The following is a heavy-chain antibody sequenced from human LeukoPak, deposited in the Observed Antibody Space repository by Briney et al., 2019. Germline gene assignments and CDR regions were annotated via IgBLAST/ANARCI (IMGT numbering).Heavy chain of an antibody. Sequence: GGSLRLSCAASGFTFSSYWMHWVRQAPGKGLVWVSFISSSSDYIYYPDSVKGRFTISRDNAKNSLYLQMNSLRAEDTAVYYCARDYCSGGSCYHHFDYWGQGTLLTVSS. J-gene: IGHJ4*02. V-gene: IGHV3-21*01. D-gene: IGHD2-15*01. CDR3: ARDYCSGGSCYHHFDY. CDR2: ISSSSDYI. CDR1: GFTFSSYW.